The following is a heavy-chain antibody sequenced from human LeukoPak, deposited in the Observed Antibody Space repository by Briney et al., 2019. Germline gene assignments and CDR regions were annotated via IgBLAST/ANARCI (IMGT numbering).Heavy chain of an antibody. CDR1: GFTFSSYS. CDR3: ARTRGELERRRAAFDI. J-gene: IGHJ3*02. V-gene: IGHV3-48*01. CDR2: ISSSSSTI. Sequence: GGSLRLSCAASGFTFSSYSMNWVRQAPGKGLEWVSYISSSSSTIYYADSVKGQFTISRGNAKNSLYLQMNSLRAEDTAVYYCARTRGELERRRAAFDIWGQGTMVTVSS. D-gene: IGHD1-1*01.